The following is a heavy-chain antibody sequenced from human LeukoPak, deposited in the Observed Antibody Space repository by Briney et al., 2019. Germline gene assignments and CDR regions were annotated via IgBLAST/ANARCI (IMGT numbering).Heavy chain of an antibody. D-gene: IGHD2-8*01. CDR2: IIGDGTRT. V-gene: IGHV3-74*01. CDR3: LRVDDTNGHNWFDP. CDR1: GFSFSYYW. Sequence: GGSLRLSCAASGFSFSYYWMHWVRQGSGKGPVWVSRIIGDGTRTDYPDSVKGRFTISRDNAKSTLYLQMNSLTVEDTAVYYCLRVDDTNGHNWFDPWGQGTLVTVSS. J-gene: IGHJ5*02.